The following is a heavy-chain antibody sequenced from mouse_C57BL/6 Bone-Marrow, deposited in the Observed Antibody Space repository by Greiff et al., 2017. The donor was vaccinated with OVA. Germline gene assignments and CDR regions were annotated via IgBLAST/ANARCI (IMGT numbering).Heavy chain of an antibody. D-gene: IGHD1-1*01. CDR3: AREGSYDDSSYWYFDV. CDR2: INPNYGTT. J-gene: IGHJ1*03. Sequence: EVQLQQSGPELVKPGASVKISCKASGYSFTDYNMNWVKQSHGKSLEWIGVINPNYGTTSYNQKFKGKATLTVDQSSSPAYLQLNSLTSEDSAVYYCAREGSYDDSSYWYFDVWGTGTTVTVSS. V-gene: IGHV1-39*01. CDR1: GYSFTDYN.